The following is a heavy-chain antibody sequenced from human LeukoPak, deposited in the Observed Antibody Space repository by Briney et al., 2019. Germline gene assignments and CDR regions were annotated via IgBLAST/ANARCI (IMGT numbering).Heavy chain of an antibody. CDR1: GFTFRNYG. CDR3: ARYYYDSSGYYYDY. D-gene: IGHD3-22*01. V-gene: IGHV3-64*01. Sequence: PGGSLRLSCAASGFTFRNYGMHWVRQAPGKGLEYVSAISSNGGSTYYANSVKGRFTISRDNSKNTLYLQMGSLRAEDMAVYYCARYYYDSSGYYYDYWGQGTLVTVSS. J-gene: IGHJ4*02. CDR2: ISSNGGST.